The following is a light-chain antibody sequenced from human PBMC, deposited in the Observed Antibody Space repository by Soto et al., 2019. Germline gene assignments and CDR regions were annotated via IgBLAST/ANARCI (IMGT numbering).Light chain of an antibody. CDR2: GAS. CDR1: QSVRSN. Sequence: EIVRTQSPATLSVSPGERATVSCRASQSVRSNLAWYQQKPGQAPRLLIYGASSRATGIPDRFSGSGSGTDFTLTISRLEPEDFAVYYCQQYGSSGTFGQGTKVDIK. V-gene: IGKV3-20*01. CDR3: QQYGSSGT. J-gene: IGKJ1*01.